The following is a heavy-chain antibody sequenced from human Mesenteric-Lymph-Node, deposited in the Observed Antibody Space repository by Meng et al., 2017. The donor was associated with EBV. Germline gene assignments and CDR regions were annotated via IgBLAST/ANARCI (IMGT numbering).Heavy chain of an antibody. Sequence: QVKLQQLGPGCLKPSVTLSLPCAVSGGSFSGYYWSWSRQPPGKWLEWISEINHSGSTNYNPSLLSRVTISVDTSKNQFSLKLSSVTAADTGVYYCARESLATSPGDYWGQGTLVTVSS. D-gene: IGHD7-27*01. CDR2: INHSGST. J-gene: IGHJ4*02. CDR1: GGSFSGYY. V-gene: IGHV4-34*01. CDR3: ARESLATSPGDY.